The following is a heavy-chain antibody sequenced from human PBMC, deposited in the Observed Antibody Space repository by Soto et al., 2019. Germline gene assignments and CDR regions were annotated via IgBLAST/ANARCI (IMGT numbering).Heavy chain of an antibody. V-gene: IGHV3-30-3*01. CDR2: ISYDGSNK. CDR1: GFTFSSYA. Sequence: QAQLVESGGGVVQPGRSLRLSCAASGFTFSSYAMHWVRQAPGKGLEWVAVISYDGSNKYYADSVKGRFTISRDNSKNTLYMQMNSLRAEDTAVYYCARDINYYYYGMDVWGQGTTVTVSS. CDR3: ARDINYYYYGMDV. J-gene: IGHJ6*02. D-gene: IGHD3-10*01.